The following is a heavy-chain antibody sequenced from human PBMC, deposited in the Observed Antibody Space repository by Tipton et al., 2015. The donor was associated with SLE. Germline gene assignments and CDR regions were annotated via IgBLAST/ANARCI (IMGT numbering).Heavy chain of an antibody. V-gene: IGHV4-31*03. CDR1: GDSISSGGYF. J-gene: IGHJ5*02. Sequence: TLSLTCTVSGDSISSGGYFWTWIRQHPGKRLEWIGYIYHTGNTYFYNPSLKRRVTMTVDTSKNQFSLRVSSVTAADTAVYYCARAPTSSRWFDPWGQGTLVPVSS. D-gene: IGHD3-16*01. CDR2: IYHTGNT. CDR3: ARAPTSSRWFDP.